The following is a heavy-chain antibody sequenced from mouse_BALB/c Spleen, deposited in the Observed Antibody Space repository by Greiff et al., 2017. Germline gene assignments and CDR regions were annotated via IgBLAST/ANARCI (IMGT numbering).Heavy chain of an antibody. CDR1: GYTFTSYW. J-gene: IGHJ1*01. Sequence: VQLQESGAELAKPGASVKMSCKASGYTFTSYWMHWVKQRPGQGLEWIGYINPSTGYTEYNQKFKDKATLTADKSSSTAYMQLSSLTSEDSAVYYCARVITTDWYFDVWGAGTTVTVSS. CDR3: ARVITTDWYFDV. V-gene: IGHV1-7*01. CDR2: INPSTGYT. D-gene: IGHD2-4*01.